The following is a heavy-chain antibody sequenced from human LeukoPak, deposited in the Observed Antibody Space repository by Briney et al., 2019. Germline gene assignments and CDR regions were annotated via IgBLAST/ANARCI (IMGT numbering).Heavy chain of an antibody. Sequence: TLSLTCTVSGGSISSGSYYWSWIRQPAGKGLEWIGRIYTSGSTNYNPSLKSRVTISVDTSKNQFSLKLSSVTAADTAVYYCAREDCGGDCYSLDYWGQGTLVTVSS. J-gene: IGHJ4*02. D-gene: IGHD2-21*02. V-gene: IGHV4-61*02. CDR3: AREDCGGDCYSLDY. CDR1: GGSISSGSYY. CDR2: IYTSGST.